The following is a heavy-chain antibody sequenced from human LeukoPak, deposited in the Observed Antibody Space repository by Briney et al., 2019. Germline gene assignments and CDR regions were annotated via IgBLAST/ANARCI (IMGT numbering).Heavy chain of an antibody. Sequence: GGSLRLSCAASGFTFSTYDMYWVRQAPGKGLECVASISRNSGAYTYYADSVKGRFTISRDNAKNTLYLQMNSLRAEDTAVYYCARSAQQVYFDYWGQGTLVTVSS. CDR1: GFTFSTYD. D-gene: IGHD6-13*01. J-gene: IGHJ4*02. V-gene: IGHV3-21*01. CDR2: ISRNSGAYT. CDR3: ARSAQQVYFDY.